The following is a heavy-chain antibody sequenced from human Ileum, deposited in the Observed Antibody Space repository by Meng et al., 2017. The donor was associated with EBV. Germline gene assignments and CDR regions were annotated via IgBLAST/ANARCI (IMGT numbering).Heavy chain of an antibody. CDR3: GKDDERVRGPEP. Sequence: LVSGGGLVHPGGSMRVCCAASGFTCSIYDMTWVRQAPGKGLEWVSSISGSGGDTYYADSVKGRFTIARDNSKNTLYLQMDSLRAEDTAVYYCGKDDERVRGPEPWGQGTLVTVSS. V-gene: IGHV3-23*01. J-gene: IGHJ4*02. CDR2: ISGSGGDT. D-gene: IGHD1-14*01. CDR1: GFTCSIYD.